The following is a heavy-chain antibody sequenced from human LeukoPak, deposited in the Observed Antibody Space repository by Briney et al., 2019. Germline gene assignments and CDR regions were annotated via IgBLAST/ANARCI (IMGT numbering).Heavy chain of an antibody. CDR3: ARVVSGYSKIGYYYYMDV. D-gene: IGHD4-11*01. J-gene: IGHJ6*03. V-gene: IGHV1-18*01. Sequence: ASVKVSCKASGYTFTTYGISWVRQAPGQGLEWMGWISGYNGNTNYAQRLQGRVTMTTDTSTSTAYMELRSLRSDDTAVYYCARVVSGYSKIGYYYYMDVWSEGTTVTVSS. CDR2: ISGYNGNT. CDR1: GYTFTTYG.